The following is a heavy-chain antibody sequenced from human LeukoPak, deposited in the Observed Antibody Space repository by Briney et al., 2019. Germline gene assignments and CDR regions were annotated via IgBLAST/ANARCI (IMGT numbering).Heavy chain of an antibody. D-gene: IGHD4-17*01. Sequence: SETLSLTCTVSGDSISNYYWSWIRQPAGKGLEWIGRIYTSGSSNYNPSLKSRVTMSVDSSKNQFFLKLSSVTAADTAVYFCARDPYGDYVYYFDYWGPGTLVTVSS. J-gene: IGHJ4*02. CDR2: IYTSGSS. CDR3: ARDPYGDYVYYFDY. V-gene: IGHV4-4*07. CDR1: GDSISNYY.